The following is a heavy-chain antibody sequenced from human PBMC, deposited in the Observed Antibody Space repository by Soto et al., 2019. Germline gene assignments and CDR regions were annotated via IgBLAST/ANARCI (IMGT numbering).Heavy chain of an antibody. V-gene: IGHV1-2*04. CDR3: ARDSTDYYDNSGYPYYLDF. D-gene: IGHD3-22*01. J-gene: IGHJ4*02. CDR1: GYTFTGYY. Sequence: ASVKVSCKASGYTFTGYYMHWVRQAPGQGLEWMGWINPNSGGTNYAQKFQGWVTMTRDTSISTAYMELSRLRSDDTAVYYCARDSTDYYDNSGYPYYLDFWGQGTVVTVSS. CDR2: INPNSGGT.